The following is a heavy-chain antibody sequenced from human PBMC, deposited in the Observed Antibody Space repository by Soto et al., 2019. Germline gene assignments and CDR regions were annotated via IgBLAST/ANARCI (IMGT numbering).Heavy chain of an antibody. CDR3: ARHRRAHYYYDSSGSRLFDY. Sequence: GESLKISCKGSGYSFTSYWISWVRQMPGKGLEWRGRIDPSDSYTNYSPSFQGHVTISADKSISTAYLQWSSLKASDTAMYYCARHRRAHYYYDSSGSRLFDYWGQGTLVTVSS. V-gene: IGHV5-10-1*01. CDR1: GYSFTSYW. D-gene: IGHD3-22*01. J-gene: IGHJ4*02. CDR2: IDPSDSYT.